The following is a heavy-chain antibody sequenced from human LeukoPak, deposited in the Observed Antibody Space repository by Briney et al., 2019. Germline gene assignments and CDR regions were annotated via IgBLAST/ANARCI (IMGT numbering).Heavy chain of an antibody. CDR3: AKDGGDSSGYYPYWFDP. CDR2: ISYDGSNK. D-gene: IGHD3-22*01. Sequence: PGGSLRLSCAASGFTFSSYAMHWVRQAPGKGLEWVAVISYDGSNKYYADSVKGRFTISRDNSKNTLYLQMNSLRAEDTAVYYCAKDGGDSSGYYPYWFDPWGRGTLVTVSS. CDR1: GFTFSSYA. J-gene: IGHJ5*02. V-gene: IGHV3-30-3*01.